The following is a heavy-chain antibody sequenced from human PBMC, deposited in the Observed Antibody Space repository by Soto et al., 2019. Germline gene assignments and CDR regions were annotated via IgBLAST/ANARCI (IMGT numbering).Heavy chain of an antibody. J-gene: IGHJ5*02. CDR1: EGNFKFFA. V-gene: IGHV1-69*18. CDR3: AKDLGITNT. Sequence: QVQLVQSGAEGRKPGSSLRVSCKASEGNFKFFAFNWVRKAPGQGLQWMGMIIPVIGTPNIAQPFQGRFTLGADESTNTAYMELTRLTSEDTAVYFCAKDLGITNTWGQGTLVTVSS. D-gene: IGHD1-1*01. CDR2: IIPVIGTP.